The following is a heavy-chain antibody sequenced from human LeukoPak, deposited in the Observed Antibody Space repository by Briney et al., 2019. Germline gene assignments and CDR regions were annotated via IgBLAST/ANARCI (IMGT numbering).Heavy chain of an antibody. CDR1: GFTVSSNY. CDR2: IYSGGSI. Sequence: PGGSLRLSCAASGFTVSSNYMSWVRQAPGKGLEGVSVIYSGGSIYYADSVKGRFTISRDNSKNTLYPQTNTLRAEDTAVYYCARGQKDSSRYYYYFDYWGQGTLVTVSS. CDR3: ARGQKDSSRYYYYFDY. J-gene: IGHJ4*02. D-gene: IGHD3-22*01. V-gene: IGHV3-53*01.